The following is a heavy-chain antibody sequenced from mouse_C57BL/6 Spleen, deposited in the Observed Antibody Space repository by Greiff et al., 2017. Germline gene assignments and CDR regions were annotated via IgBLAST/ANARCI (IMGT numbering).Heavy chain of an antibody. CDR1: GYAFSSSW. Sequence: VKVVESGPELVKPGASVKISCKASGYAFSSSWMNWVKQRPGKGLEWIGRIYPGDGDTNYNGKFKGKATLTADKSSSTAYMQLSSLTSEDSAVYFCARLVTTAMDYWGQGTSVTVSS. CDR3: ARLVTTAMDY. J-gene: IGHJ4*01. D-gene: IGHD2-2*01. V-gene: IGHV1-82*01. CDR2: IYPGDGDT.